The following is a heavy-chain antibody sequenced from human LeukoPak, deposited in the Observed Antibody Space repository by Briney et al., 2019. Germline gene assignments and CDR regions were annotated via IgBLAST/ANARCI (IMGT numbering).Heavy chain of an antibody. J-gene: IGHJ4*02. CDR1: GFSVSDNS. V-gene: IGHV3-53*01. D-gene: IGHD6-19*01. Sequence: GGSLRLSCTVSGFSVSDNSMSWVRQAPGKGLEWVSFIYSGTTHYSDSVKGRFTISRDNSKNTLYLQMNSLRAEDTALYYCTRNSGWYGISWGQGTLVTVSS. CDR2: IYSGTT. CDR3: TRNSGWYGIS.